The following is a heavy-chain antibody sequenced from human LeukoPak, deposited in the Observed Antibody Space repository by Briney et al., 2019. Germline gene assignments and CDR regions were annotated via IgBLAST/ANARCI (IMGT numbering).Heavy chain of an antibody. CDR2: INPNSGGT. J-gene: IGHJ4*02. D-gene: IGHD3-22*01. CDR3: ARGSWYYDSSGYYYFDY. Sequence: ASVKVSCKASGYTFTGYYMHWVRQAPGQGLEWMGWINPNSGGTNYAQKFQGRVTMTRDTSISTAYMELSRLRSDDTAVYYCARGSWYYDSSGYYYFDYWGQGTLVTVSS. V-gene: IGHV1-2*02. CDR1: GYTFTGYY.